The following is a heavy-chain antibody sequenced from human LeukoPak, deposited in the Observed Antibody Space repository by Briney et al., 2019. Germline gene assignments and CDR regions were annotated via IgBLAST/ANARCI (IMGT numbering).Heavy chain of an antibody. J-gene: IGHJ4*02. Sequence: GRSLRLSCAASGFTFDDYAMHWVRQAPGKGLEWVSGISWNSGSIGYADSVKGRFTISRDNAKNSLYLQMYSLRAEDTALYYCAKDKARYCSGGSCHLFDYWGQGTLVTVSS. CDR1: GFTFDDYA. D-gene: IGHD2-15*01. CDR2: ISWNSGSI. V-gene: IGHV3-9*01. CDR3: AKDKARYCSGGSCHLFDY.